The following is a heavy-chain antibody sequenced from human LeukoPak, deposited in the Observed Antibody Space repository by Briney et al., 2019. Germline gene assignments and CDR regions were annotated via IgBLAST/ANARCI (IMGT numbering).Heavy chain of an antibody. D-gene: IGHD3-22*01. Sequence: SETLSLTCTVSGGSISSYYWSWIRQPPGKGLEWIGYIYYSGSTNYNPSLKSRVTISVDTSKNQFSLKLSSVTAADTAVYYCARGYYDSSGYYSSYYYYYTDVWGKGTTVTISS. CDR2: IYYSGST. CDR1: GGSISSYY. V-gene: IGHV4-59*01. J-gene: IGHJ6*03. CDR3: ARGYYDSSGYYSSYYYYYTDV.